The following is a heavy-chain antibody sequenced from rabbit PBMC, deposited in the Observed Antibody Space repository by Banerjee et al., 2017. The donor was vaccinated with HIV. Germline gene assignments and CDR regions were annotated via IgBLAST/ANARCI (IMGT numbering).Heavy chain of an antibody. J-gene: IGHJ4*01. CDR1: GLDLSSSYW. D-gene: IGHD1-1*01. CDR2: IYTGDGPT. Sequence: QSLEESGGDLVKPGASLTLTCKASGLDLSSSYWICWVRQAPGKGPEWIACIYTGDGPTYYASWVNGRFTISKTSSTTVTLQMTSLTDADTATYFCARYDGGSGYFKLWGQGTLVTVS. V-gene: IGHV1S40*01. CDR3: ARYDGGSGYFKL.